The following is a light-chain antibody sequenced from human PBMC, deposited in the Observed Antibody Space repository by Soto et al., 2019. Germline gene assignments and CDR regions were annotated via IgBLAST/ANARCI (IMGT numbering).Light chain of an antibody. Sequence: EIVLTQSPATLSLSPGERATLSCRARQSVSSYLAWYQQKPGQAPRLLIYDASTRATGIPARFSGSGSGTDFTLTISSLEPEDFAVYYCQQRRNWPRTFGQGTKVDIK. V-gene: IGKV3-11*01. J-gene: IGKJ1*01. CDR3: QQRRNWPRT. CDR1: QSVSSY. CDR2: DAS.